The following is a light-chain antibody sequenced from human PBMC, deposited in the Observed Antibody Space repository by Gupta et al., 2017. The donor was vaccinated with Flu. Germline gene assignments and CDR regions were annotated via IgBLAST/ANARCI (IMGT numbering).Light chain of an antibody. Sequence: SLGERASINCKSSQSLLYNSNNKNYLAWYQQRPGHPPKLLIYGASTRQSGVPDRFSGDGSGTEFTLTISSLQAEDVGVYFCHQYYETPRTFGQGTKVEIK. CDR3: HQYYETPRT. CDR1: QSLLYNSNNKNY. CDR2: GAS. V-gene: IGKV4-1*01. J-gene: IGKJ1*01.